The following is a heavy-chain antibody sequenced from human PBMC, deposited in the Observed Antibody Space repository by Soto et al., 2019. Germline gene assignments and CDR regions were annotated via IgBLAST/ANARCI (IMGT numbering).Heavy chain of an antibody. D-gene: IGHD2-21*02. CDR1: GYTFTSYA. Sequence: QVQLVQSGAEEKKPGASVKVSCKASGYTFTSYAMHWVCQAPGQRLEWMGWINAGNGNTKYSQKFQGRVTITRDTAGSTPYVELSGLRSEDTAVYYGAGSFGVVTPQDYGGQGPLFTVSS. CDR3: AGSFGVVTPQDY. J-gene: IGHJ4*02. CDR2: INAGNGNT. V-gene: IGHV1-3*05.